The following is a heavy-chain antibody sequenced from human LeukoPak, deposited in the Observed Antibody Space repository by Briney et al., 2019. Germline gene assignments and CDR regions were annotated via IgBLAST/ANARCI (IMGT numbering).Heavy chain of an antibody. CDR1: GFTFSSYS. D-gene: IGHD3-22*01. CDR2: IYYSGST. J-gene: IGHJ4*02. Sequence: GSLRLSCAASGFTFSSYSMNWVRQAPGKGLEWIGSIYYSGSTYYNPSLKSRVTISVDTSKNQFSLKLSSVTAADTAVYYCARRGDSSGIDYWGQGTLVTVSS. V-gene: IGHV4-39*07. CDR3: ARRGDSSGIDY.